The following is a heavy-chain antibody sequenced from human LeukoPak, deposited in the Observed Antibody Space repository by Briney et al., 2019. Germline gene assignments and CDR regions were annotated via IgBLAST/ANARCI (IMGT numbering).Heavy chain of an antibody. V-gene: IGHV3-21*01. CDR2: ISSSSSYI. Sequence: GGPLRLSCAASGFTFSSYSMNWVRQAPGKGLEWVSSISSSSSYIYYADSVKGRFTISRDNAKNSLYLQMNSLRAEDTAVYYCARDGSPYYYDSSGYYLDYWGQGTLVTVSS. CDR3: ARDGSPYYYDSSGYYLDY. D-gene: IGHD3-22*01. CDR1: GFTFSSYS. J-gene: IGHJ4*02.